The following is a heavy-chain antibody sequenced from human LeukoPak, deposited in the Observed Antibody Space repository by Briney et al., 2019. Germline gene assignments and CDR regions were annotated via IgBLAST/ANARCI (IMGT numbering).Heavy chain of an antibody. CDR2: INPNSGGT. CDR3: ARGYCSGGSCYEFDP. Sequence: ASVKVSCKASGYTFTGYYMHWVRRAPGQGLEWMGRINPNSGGTNYAQKFQGRVTMTRDTSISTAYMELSRLRSDDTAVYYCARGYCSGGSCYEFDPWGQGTLVTVSS. D-gene: IGHD2-15*01. V-gene: IGHV1-2*06. J-gene: IGHJ5*02. CDR1: GYTFTGYY.